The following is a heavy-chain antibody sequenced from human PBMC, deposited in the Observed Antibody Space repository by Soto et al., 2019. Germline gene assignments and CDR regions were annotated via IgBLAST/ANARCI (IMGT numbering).Heavy chain of an antibody. CDR1: GGSISSYY. J-gene: IGHJ4*02. D-gene: IGHD4-17*01. Sequence: SETLSLTCTVSGGSISSYYWSWIRQPPGKGLEWIGYIYYSGSTNYNPSLKSRVTISVDTSKNQFSLKLSSVTAADTAVYYCARLTYGDYGEVVFDYWGQGTLVTVSS. V-gene: IGHV4-59*08. CDR2: IYYSGST. CDR3: ARLTYGDYGEVVFDY.